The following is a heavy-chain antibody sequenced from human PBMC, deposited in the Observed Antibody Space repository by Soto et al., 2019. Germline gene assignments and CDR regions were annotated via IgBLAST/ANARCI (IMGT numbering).Heavy chain of an antibody. Sequence: TGGSLRLSCSASGFTFSNYDMVWVRQAPGKGLEYISAITSHGHITYYADSVKGRFTISRDNSKNTLYLQMNSLRVEDTAEYYCARDRGHGYSYGTYYYYYGMDVWGQGTTVTVSS. CDR3: ARDRGHGYSYGTYYYYYGMDV. V-gene: IGHV3-64*04. J-gene: IGHJ6*02. CDR1: GFTFSNYD. CDR2: ITSHGHIT. D-gene: IGHD5-18*01.